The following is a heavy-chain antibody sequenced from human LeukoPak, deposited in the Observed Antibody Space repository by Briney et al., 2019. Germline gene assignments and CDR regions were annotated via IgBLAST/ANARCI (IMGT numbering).Heavy chain of an antibody. V-gene: IGHV4-34*01. J-gene: IGHJ4*02. CDR3: ARHGLRGRSPYYFDY. D-gene: IGHD1-1*01. CDR1: GGSFSGYY. Sequence: SETLSLTCAVYGGSFSGYYWSWIRQPPGKGLEWIGEINHSGSTNYNPSLKSRVTISVDTSKNQFSLKLSSVTAADTAVYYCARHGLRGRSPYYFDYWGQGTLVTVSS. CDR2: INHSGST.